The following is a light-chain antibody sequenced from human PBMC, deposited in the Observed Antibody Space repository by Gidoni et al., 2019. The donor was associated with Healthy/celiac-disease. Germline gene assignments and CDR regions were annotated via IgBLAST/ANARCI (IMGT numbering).Light chain of an antibody. CDR1: QSISSW. CDR2: DAS. V-gene: IGKV1-5*01. Sequence: DIQMTQSPSTLSASVGDRVTITCRASQSISSWLAWYQPKPGKAPKLLIYDASSLESGVPSMFSGSGSGTEFTLTISSLQPDDFATYYCQQYNSYSPYTFGQGTKLEIK. J-gene: IGKJ2*01. CDR3: QQYNSYSPYT.